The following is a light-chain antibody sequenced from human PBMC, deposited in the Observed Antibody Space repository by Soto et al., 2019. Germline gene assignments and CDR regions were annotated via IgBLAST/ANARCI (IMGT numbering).Light chain of an antibody. CDR3: QQYGSSPLT. CDR2: GAS. CDR1: QSVSSSY. V-gene: IGKV3-20*01. J-gene: IGKJ4*01. Sequence: EIVLTQSRGTLSLSPGERATLSCRVSQSVSSSYLAWYQQKPGQAPRLLIYGASSRATGIPDRFSGSGSGTDFTLTISRLEPEDFAVHYCQQYGSSPLTFGGVTKVDIK.